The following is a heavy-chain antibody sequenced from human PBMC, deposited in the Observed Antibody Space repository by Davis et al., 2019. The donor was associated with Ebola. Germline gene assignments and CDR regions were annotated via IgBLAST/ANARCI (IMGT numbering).Heavy chain of an antibody. CDR2: ISGTSSST. CDR3: AKPLYGGNSRFALDI. J-gene: IGHJ3*02. Sequence: GESLKISCAASGFTFSSYAMTWVRQAPGKGLELVSTISGTSSSTYYADSVKGRFTISRDNSKNTLYLQMNSLRAEDTALYYCAKPLYGGNSRFALDIWGQGTMVTVSS. CDR1: GFTFSSYA. D-gene: IGHD4-23*01. V-gene: IGHV3-23*01.